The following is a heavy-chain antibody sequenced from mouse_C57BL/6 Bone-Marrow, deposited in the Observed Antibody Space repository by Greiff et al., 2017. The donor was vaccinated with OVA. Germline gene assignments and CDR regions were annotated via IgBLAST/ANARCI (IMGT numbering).Heavy chain of an antibody. CDR2: ISSGGSYT. Sequence: EVMLVESGGDLVKPGGSLKLSCAASGFTFSSYGMSWVRQTPDKRLEWVATISSGGSYTYYPYSVKGRFTISRANAKNTLYLHMSSLKSEDTAMYYCARRGIYYDYVAYWGQGTLVTVSA. D-gene: IGHD2-4*01. CDR3: ARRGIYYDYVAY. V-gene: IGHV5-6*02. CDR1: GFTFSSYG. J-gene: IGHJ3*01.